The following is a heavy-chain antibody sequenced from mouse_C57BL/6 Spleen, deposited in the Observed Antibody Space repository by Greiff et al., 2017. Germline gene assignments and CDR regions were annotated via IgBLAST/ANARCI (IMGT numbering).Heavy chain of an antibody. D-gene: IGHD1-1*01. Sequence: QVQLQQPGAELVRPGSSVKLSCKASGYTFTSYWMDWVKQRPGQGLEWIGNIYPSDSETHYNQKFKDKDTLTVDKSSSTAYMQLSSLTSEDSAVYYCARYYGSRGGDYWGQGTTLTVSS. CDR3: ARYYGSRGGDY. CDR1: GYTFTSYW. J-gene: IGHJ2*01. V-gene: IGHV1-61*01. CDR2: IYPSDSET.